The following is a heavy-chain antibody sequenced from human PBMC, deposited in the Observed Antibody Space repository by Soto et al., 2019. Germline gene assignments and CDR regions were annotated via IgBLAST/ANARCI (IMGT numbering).Heavy chain of an antibody. CDR1: GYTFTSYA. D-gene: IGHD2-21*02. J-gene: IGHJ5*02. V-gene: IGHV1-3*01. CDR3: ARAVGMGDFDP. Sequence: ASVKVSCKASGYTFTSYAIHWVRQAPGQRLEWMGWINAGNGNTKYSQKFQGRVTITRDTSASTAYMELSSLRSEDTAVYYCARAVGMGDFDPWGQGTFFPFSS. CDR2: INAGNGNT.